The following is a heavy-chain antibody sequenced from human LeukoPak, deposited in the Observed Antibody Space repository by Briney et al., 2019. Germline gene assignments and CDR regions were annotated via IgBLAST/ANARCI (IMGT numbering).Heavy chain of an antibody. CDR2: ISGSGGST. D-gene: IGHD3-10*01. V-gene: IGHV3-23*01. Sequence: GGSLRPSCAASGFTFSSYAMSWVRQAPGKGLEWVSAISGSGGSTYCADSVKGRFTISRDNSKNTLYLQMNSLRAEDTAVYYCAKERKRITIPSDYWGQGTLVTVSS. J-gene: IGHJ4*02. CDR3: AKERKRITIPSDY. CDR1: GFTFSSYA.